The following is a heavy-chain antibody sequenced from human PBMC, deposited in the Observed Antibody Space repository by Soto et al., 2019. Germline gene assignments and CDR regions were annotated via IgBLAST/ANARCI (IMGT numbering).Heavy chain of an antibody. D-gene: IGHD1-26*01. J-gene: IGHJ5*02. Sequence: QVQLVESGGGVVQPGTSLRLSCAASGFTFSSYAVHWVRQAPGEGLEWVAAMSSDGTNKYYAYSVKGRFTISRDNSKNTLYLQMNSLRAEDTAVYYCAKTPWEKYYSSWFDHWGQGTLVTVSS. CDR3: AKTPWEKYYSSWFDH. V-gene: IGHV3-30*18. CDR2: MSSDGTNK. CDR1: GFTFSSYA.